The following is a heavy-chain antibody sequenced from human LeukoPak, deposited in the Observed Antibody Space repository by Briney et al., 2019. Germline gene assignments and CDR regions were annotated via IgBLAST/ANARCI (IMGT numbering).Heavy chain of an antibody. CDR1: GFTFSSYS. CDR2: ISSSSRYI. J-gene: IGHJ4*02. CDR3: AREVISGSGIAS. Sequence: GGSLRLSCAPSGFTFSSYSMNWVRQAPGKGLEWVSSISSSSRYIYYAHSVKCRFTISRDNAKNSLYLQMNSLRAEDTAVYYCAREVISGSGIASWGEGTLVTVSS. D-gene: IGHD3-10*01. V-gene: IGHV3-21*01.